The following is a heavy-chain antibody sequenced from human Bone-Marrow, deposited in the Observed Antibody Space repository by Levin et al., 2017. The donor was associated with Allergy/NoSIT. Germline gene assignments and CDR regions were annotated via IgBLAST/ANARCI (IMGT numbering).Heavy chain of an antibody. Sequence: RAGGSLRLSCAASGFTFSSYSMNWVRQAPGKGLEWLSYISSNSGTIYNADSVKGRFTISRDNAKNSLYLQMNSLRAEDTAVYYCARDLYSSGWYVDYWGQGTLVTVSS. V-gene: IGHV3-48*01. CDR3: ARDLYSSGWYVDY. CDR2: ISSNSGTI. D-gene: IGHD6-19*01. CDR1: GFTFSSYS. J-gene: IGHJ4*02.